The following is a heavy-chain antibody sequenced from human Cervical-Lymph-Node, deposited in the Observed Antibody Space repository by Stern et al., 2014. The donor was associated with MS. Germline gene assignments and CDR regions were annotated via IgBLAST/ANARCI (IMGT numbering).Heavy chain of an antibody. CDR1: GGSISDYY. D-gene: IGHD3-16*01. V-gene: IGHV4-59*08. Sequence: VQLVESGPGLVKPSETLSLTCTVSGGSISDYYWNWIRQPPGKGLEWIGHVYYRGTTNSTPSLKSRVTISEATSKNQFPLKVTSVTAADTAIYYCARIKGEVMIRSLGYFDLWGRGTLVSVSS. CDR3: ARIKGEVMIRSLGYFDL. J-gene: IGHJ2*01. CDR2: VYYRGTT.